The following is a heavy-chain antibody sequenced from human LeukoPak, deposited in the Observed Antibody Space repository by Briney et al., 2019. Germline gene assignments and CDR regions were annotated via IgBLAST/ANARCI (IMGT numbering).Heavy chain of an antibody. CDR1: GYTLTELS. V-gene: IGHV1-24*01. J-gene: IGHJ5*02. D-gene: IGHD2-2*01. CDR2: FDPEDGET. CDR3: ATFSSTSWGWFDP. Sequence: ASVKVSCKVSGYTLTELSMHWVRQAPGKGLEWMGGFDPEDGETIYAQKFQGRVTMTEDTSTDTAYVELSSLRSEDTAVYYCATFSSTSWGWFDPWGQGTLVTVSS.